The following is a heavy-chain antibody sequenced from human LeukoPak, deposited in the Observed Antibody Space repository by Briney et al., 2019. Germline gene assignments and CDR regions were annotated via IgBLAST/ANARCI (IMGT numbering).Heavy chain of an antibody. V-gene: IGHV4-39*01. CDR2: IYYSGST. CDR3: ARLLPNYSGYDP. CDR1: GGSISSSSYY. D-gene: IGHD5-12*01. Sequence: PSETLSLTCTVSGGSISSSSYYWGWIRQPPGKGXEWIGSIYYSGSTYYNPSLKSRVTISVDTSKNQFSLKLSSVTAADTAVYYCARLLPNYSGYDPWGQGTLVTVSS. J-gene: IGHJ5*02.